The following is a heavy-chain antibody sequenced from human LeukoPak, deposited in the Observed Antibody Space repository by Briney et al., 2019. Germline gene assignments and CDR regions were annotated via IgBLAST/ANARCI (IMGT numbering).Heavy chain of an antibody. CDR2: IKSDGSIT. J-gene: IGHJ4*02. V-gene: IGHV3-74*01. CDR3: ARAILTPGGATVTRYFDY. CDR1: GFTFSSYW. D-gene: IGHD4-17*01. Sequence: GGSLRLSCAASGFTFSSYWMHWVRQAPGKGLVWVSRIKSDGSITNYADSVKGRFTISRDNAKNTLYLQMNSLRAEDTAVYYCARAILTPGGATVTRYFDYWGQGTLVTVSS.